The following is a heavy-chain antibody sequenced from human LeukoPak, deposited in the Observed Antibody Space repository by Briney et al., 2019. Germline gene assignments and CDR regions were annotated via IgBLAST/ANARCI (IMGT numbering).Heavy chain of an antibody. CDR3: ARDTRRWLQFPVWFDP. CDR1: GYTFTSYG. V-gene: IGHV1-18*01. CDR2: ISAYNGNT. Sequence: ASVKVSCKASGYTFTSYGISWVRQAPGQGLEWMGWISAYNGNTNYAQKLQDRVTMTADTSTSTAYMELRSLRSDDTAVYYCARDTRRWLQFPVWFDPWGQGTLVTVSS. J-gene: IGHJ5*02. D-gene: IGHD5-24*01.